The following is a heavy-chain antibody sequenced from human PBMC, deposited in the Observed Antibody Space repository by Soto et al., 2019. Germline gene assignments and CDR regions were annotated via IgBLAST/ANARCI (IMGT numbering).Heavy chain of an antibody. D-gene: IGHD1-7*01. CDR1: GGSISSSSYC. Sequence: SETLSLTCTVSGGSISSSSYCWAWIRQPPGKGLEWIGSIYYSGSTYFNPSLKSRVTISVDTSKNQFSVKLSSVTAADTAVYYCASSTNYYYYYGMDVWGQGTTVTVSS. V-gene: IGHV4-39*01. J-gene: IGHJ6*02. CDR3: ASSTNYYYYYGMDV. CDR2: IYYSGST.